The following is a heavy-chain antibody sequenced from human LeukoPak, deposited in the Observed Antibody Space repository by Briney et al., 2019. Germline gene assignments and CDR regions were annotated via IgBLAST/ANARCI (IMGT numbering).Heavy chain of an antibody. D-gene: IGHD1-26*01. CDR2: IHSSGST. CDR1: GGSISSYY. Sequence: SETLSLTCTVSGGSISSYYWSWIRQPAGEGLEWIGRIHSSGSTDYNPSLKSRVTMSLDASKTQFSLRLTSVTAADSAVYFCARNLGSNWFDPWGQGTLVTVSS. J-gene: IGHJ5*02. CDR3: ARNLGSNWFDP. V-gene: IGHV4-4*07.